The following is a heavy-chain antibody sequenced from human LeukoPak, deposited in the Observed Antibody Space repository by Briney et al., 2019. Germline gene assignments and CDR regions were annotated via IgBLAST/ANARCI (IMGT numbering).Heavy chain of an antibody. CDR1: GGSISSSSYY. V-gene: IGHV4-39*01. J-gene: IGHJ4*02. D-gene: IGHD3-3*02. Sequence: SQTLSLTCTVSGGSISSSSYYWAWIRQPPWKGLEWVGSGYFSGSTYYNPSLKSRGTISVDASKNQFSLKLSSVTAADTAVYYCARRLADAKTDYFDCWGQGTLVTVSS. CDR2: GYFSGST. CDR3: ARRLADAKTDYFDC.